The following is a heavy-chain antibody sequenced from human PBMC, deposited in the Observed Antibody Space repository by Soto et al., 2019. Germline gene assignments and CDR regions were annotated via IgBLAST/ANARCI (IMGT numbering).Heavy chain of an antibody. D-gene: IGHD3-3*01. CDR3: ARLTRERVYYDFWSGYYTGWFDP. Sequence: PSETLSLTCTVSGGSISSGGYYWGWIRQPSGKGLEWIGSIYYSGSTYYNPSLKSRVTISVDTSKNQFSLKLSSVTAADTAVYYCARLTRERVYYDFWSGYYTGWFDPWGQGTLVTVSS. CDR2: IYYSGST. J-gene: IGHJ5*02. CDR1: GGSISSGGYY. V-gene: IGHV4-39*01.